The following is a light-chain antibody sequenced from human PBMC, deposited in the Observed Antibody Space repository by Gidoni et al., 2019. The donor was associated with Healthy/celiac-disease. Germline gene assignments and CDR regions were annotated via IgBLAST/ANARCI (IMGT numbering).Light chain of an antibody. V-gene: IGKV3-15*01. Sequence: EIVMTQSPATLSVSPGERATLSCRASQSVSSNLAWYQQKPGQAPRLLIYGASTRATGIPARFSGSGSGTEFTLTISSLPSEDFAVYYCQQYKNWPPMSTFGQGTKLEIK. J-gene: IGKJ2*01. CDR2: GAS. CDR3: QQYKNWPPMST. CDR1: QSVSSN.